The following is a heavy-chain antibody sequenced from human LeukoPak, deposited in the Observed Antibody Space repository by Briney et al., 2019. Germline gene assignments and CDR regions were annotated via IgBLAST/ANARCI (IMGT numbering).Heavy chain of an antibody. CDR2: IRGGGTSE. D-gene: IGHD4-17*01. V-gene: IGHV3-23*01. J-gene: IGHJ3*02. CDR1: GFTFSAYA. Sequence: PGGSLRLSCTASGFTFSAYAMMWVRQAPGKGPEWVSAIRGGGTSEFYADSVKGRFRISRDNSKDTLFLQMNSLRAEDTAVYYCAREPNGDYIGAFDMWGRGTMVTVSS. CDR3: AREPNGDYIGAFDM.